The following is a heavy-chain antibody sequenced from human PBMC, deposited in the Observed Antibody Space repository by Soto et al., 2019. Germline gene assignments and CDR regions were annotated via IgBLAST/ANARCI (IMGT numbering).Heavy chain of an antibody. V-gene: IGHV3-30*14. CDR1: GFTFSNYA. CDR2: MSFDGGNI. D-gene: IGHD3-10*01. J-gene: IGHJ4*02. CDR3: VRGNGPGSYLVDY. Sequence: QVQLVESGGGVVQPGTSLRLSCAASGFTFSNYAMHWVRQAPGKGLEWVTLMSFDGGNIRYADSVKGRFTISRDNSKNTLALQMNSLTLEDTAVYYCVRGNGPGSYLVDYWGQGTLVIVSS.